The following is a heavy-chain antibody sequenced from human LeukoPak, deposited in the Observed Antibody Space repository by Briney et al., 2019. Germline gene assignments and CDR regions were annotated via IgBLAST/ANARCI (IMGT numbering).Heavy chain of an antibody. CDR3: ALEGYCSSTSCPNWFDP. CDR1: GFTFSGYS. J-gene: IGHJ5*02. CDR2: ISSSSTYI. V-gene: IGHV3-21*01. D-gene: IGHD2-2*01. Sequence: PGGSLRLSCAASGFTFSGYSMNWVRQAPGKGLEWVSSISSSSTYIYYADSGKGRFTISRDNAKNSLYLQMNSLRAEDTAVYYCALEGYCSSTSCPNWFDPWGQGTLVTVSS.